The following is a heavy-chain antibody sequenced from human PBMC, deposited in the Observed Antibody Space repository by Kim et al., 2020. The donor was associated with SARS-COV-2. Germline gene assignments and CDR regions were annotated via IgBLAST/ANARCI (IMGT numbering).Heavy chain of an antibody. D-gene: IGHD2-2*01. CDR3: ARGRFCSSSNCYSYMDV. Sequence: VKGRFTSSRDNSKNTLYLQMDSLRADDTAVYYCARGRFCSSSNCYSYMDVWGKGTTVTVSS. V-gene: IGHV3-30*07. J-gene: IGHJ6*03.